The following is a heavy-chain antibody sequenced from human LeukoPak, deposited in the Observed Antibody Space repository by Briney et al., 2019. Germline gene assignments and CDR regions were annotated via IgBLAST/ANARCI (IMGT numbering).Heavy chain of an antibody. CDR1: GFTFTTYW. J-gene: IGHJ5*02. D-gene: IGHD6-19*01. Sequence: GGSLRLSCATSGFTFTTYWMNWVRQAPGKGLQWVANIKEDGSKTYYVDSVKGRFTISRDNAKNSLYLQMDSLRAEDTGIYYCARRMTVAANWFDPWGQGTLVTVSS. V-gene: IGHV3-7*04. CDR2: IKEDGSKT. CDR3: ARRMTVAANWFDP.